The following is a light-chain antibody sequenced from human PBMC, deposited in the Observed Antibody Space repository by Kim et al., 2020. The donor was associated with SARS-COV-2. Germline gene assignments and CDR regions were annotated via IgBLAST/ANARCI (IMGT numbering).Light chain of an antibody. V-gene: IGLV1-40*01. Sequence: TSTSASTRCGSSLGAGYPAHWYQQIAGPAPKLLICGDNNRPSGVPDRFSGSRSGTSATLAVTGLQAEDEADYYCQSYDSSMSARVFGGGTKLTVL. CDR1: GSSLGAGYP. CDR3: QSYDSSMSARV. J-gene: IGLJ3*02. CDR2: GDN.